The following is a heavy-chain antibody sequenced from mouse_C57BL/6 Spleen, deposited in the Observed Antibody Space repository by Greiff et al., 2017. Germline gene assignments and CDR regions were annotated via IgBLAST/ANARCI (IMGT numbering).Heavy chain of an antibody. CDR2: IRNKANGYTT. CDR1: GFTFTDYY. V-gene: IGHV7-3*01. D-gene: IGHD1-1*01. Sequence: EVKLVESGGGLVQPGGSLSLSCAASGFTFTDYYMSWVRQPPGKALEWLGFIRNKANGYTTEYSASVKGRFTISRDNSQSILYLQMNALRAEDSATYYCAAITTGYFDYWGQGTTLTVSS. J-gene: IGHJ2*01. CDR3: AAITTGYFDY.